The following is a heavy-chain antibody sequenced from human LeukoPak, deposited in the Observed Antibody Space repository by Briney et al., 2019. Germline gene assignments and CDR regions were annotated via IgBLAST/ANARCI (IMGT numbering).Heavy chain of an antibody. Sequence: GRSLRLSCAASGLNFNNYGMHWVRQAPGKGLEWVAVVSDHGRNKFYADSVKGRFTISRDNSKNTLYLQMNSLRTEDTAVYYCAKDRGSFHFDYWGQGTLVTVSS. D-gene: IGHD1-26*01. V-gene: IGHV3-30*18. CDR2: VSDHGRNK. J-gene: IGHJ4*02. CDR1: GLNFNNYG. CDR3: AKDRGSFHFDY.